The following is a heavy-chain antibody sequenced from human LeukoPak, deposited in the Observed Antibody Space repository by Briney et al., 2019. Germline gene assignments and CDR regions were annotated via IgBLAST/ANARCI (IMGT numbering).Heavy chain of an antibody. J-gene: IGHJ4*02. D-gene: IGHD2-2*02. Sequence: GGSLRLSCAASGFTFSSYWMSWVRQAPGKGLEWVANVKQDGSEKYYVDSVKGRFTISRDNAKNSLYLQMNSLRAEDTAVYYCSAAAISPFDYWGQGTLVTVSS. V-gene: IGHV3-7*01. CDR2: VKQDGSEK. CDR1: GFTFSSYW. CDR3: SAAAISPFDY.